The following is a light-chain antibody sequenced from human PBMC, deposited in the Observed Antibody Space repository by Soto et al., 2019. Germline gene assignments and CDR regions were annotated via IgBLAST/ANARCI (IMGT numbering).Light chain of an antibody. J-gene: IGLJ1*01. V-gene: IGLV2-14*01. CDR1: SSDVGGYNY. CDR3: SSYTSISTYV. Sequence: QSVLPQPASVSGSPGQSITISCTGTSSDVGGYNYVSWYQQHPGKAPKLMIYEVSNRPSGVSNRFTGSKSGNTASLTISGLQAEDEAEYYCSSYTSISTYVFGTGDKVTVL. CDR2: EVS.